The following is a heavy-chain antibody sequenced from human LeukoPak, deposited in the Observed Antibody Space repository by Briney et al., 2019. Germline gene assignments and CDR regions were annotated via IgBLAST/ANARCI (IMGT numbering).Heavy chain of an antibody. D-gene: IGHD1-26*01. Sequence: ASVKVSCKVSGYTLTELSMHWVRQAPGKGLEWMGGFDPEDGETIYAQKFQGRVTMTEDTSTDTAYMELSSLRSEDTAVYYCATDLHGSYTIGAFDIWGQGTMVTVSS. CDR1: GYTLTELS. CDR3: ATDLHGSYTIGAFDI. J-gene: IGHJ3*02. V-gene: IGHV1-24*01. CDR2: FDPEDGET.